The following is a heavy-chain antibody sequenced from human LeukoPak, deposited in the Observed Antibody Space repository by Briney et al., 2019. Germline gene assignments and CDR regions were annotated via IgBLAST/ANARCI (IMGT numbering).Heavy chain of an antibody. CDR1: GFTFSSYA. D-gene: IGHD4-17*01. J-gene: IGHJ4*02. V-gene: IGHV3-30*04. CDR3: ASTVTTLYYFDY. Sequence: GGSLRLSCAASGFTFSSYAMHWVRQAPGKGLEWVAVISYDGSNKYYADSVKGRFTIPRDNSKNTLYLQMNSLRAEDTAVYYCASTVTTLYYFDYWGQGTLVTVSS. CDR2: ISYDGSNK.